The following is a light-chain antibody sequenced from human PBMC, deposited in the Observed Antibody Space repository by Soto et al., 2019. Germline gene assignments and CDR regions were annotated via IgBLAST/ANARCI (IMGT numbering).Light chain of an antibody. Sequence: AIQLTQSPSSLSASVGDRVTLSCRASQGIGNDLAWYQQQQANAPRLLIFAASNFQSGVPSRCSGSGSGTDFTLTTSRRQPEDFATYYCLQLYNFSWTFGQGTKVEIK. CDR2: AAS. V-gene: IGKV1-6*01. CDR3: LQLYNFSWT. J-gene: IGKJ1*01. CDR1: QGIGND.